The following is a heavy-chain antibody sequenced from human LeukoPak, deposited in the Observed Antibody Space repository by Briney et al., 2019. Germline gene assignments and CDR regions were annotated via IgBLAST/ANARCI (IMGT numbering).Heavy chain of an antibody. J-gene: IGHJ6*02. Sequence: ASVKVSCKVSGYTLTELSMHWVRQAPGKGLEWMGGFDPEDGETIYAQKFQGRVTMTEDTSTDTAYMELSSLRSEDTAVYYCATDLNENYYYYSMDVWGQGTTVTVSS. CDR1: GYTLTELS. CDR2: FDPEDGET. V-gene: IGHV1-24*01. CDR3: ATDLNENYYYYSMDV.